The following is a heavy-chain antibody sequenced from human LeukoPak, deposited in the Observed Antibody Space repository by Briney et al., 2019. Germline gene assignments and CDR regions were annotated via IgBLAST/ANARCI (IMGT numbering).Heavy chain of an antibody. V-gene: IGHV3-33*01. CDR1: GFTFSSYG. D-gene: IGHD1-26*01. CDR3: ARDMSGSVDAFDI. CDR2: IWCDGSNK. J-gene: IGHJ3*02. Sequence: GGSLRLSCAASGFTFSSYGMHWVRQAPGKGLEWVAVIWCDGSNKYYADSVKGRFTISRDNSKNTLYLQMNSLRAEDTAVYYCARDMSGSVDAFDIWGQGTMVTVSS.